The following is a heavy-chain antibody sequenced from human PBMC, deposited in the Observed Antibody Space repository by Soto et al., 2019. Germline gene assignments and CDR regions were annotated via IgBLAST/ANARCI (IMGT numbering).Heavy chain of an antibody. CDR1: GGSISSYY. J-gene: IGHJ5*02. CDR3: ARTHYGFWRANWFDP. CDR2: IYTSGST. Sequence: PSETLSLTCTVSGGSISSYYWSWIRQPAGKGLEWIGRIYTSGSTNYNPSLKSRVTMSVDTSKNQFSLKLSSVTAADTAVYYCARTHYGFWRANWFDPWGQGTLVTVSS. D-gene: IGHD3-3*01. V-gene: IGHV4-4*07.